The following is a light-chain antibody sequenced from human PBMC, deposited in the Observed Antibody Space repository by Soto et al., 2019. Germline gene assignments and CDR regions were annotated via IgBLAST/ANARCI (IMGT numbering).Light chain of an antibody. CDR3: QQFDSYPLT. CDR2: AAS. CDR1: QGIRSY. Sequence: IQLTQSPSSLSASVGDRVTITCRASQGIRSYLAWYQQKPGKAPELLIYAASTLQSGVPSRFSGSGSGTDFTLTISSLQPEDFATYYCQQFDSYPLTFGGGTKVEIK. V-gene: IGKV1-9*01. J-gene: IGKJ4*01.